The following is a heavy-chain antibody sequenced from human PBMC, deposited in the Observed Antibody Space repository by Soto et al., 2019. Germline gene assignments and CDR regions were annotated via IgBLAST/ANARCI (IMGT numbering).Heavy chain of an antibody. V-gene: IGHV3-NL1*01. CDR1: GFTFSSYG. D-gene: IGHD3-9*01. CDR2: IWGGGSST. CDR3: ARHRGPINLGYNWFDP. J-gene: IGHJ5*02. Sequence: GSLRLSCAASGFTFSSYGMHWVRQAPGKGLEWVSAIWGGGSSTYYADSVKGRFTISRDNSKNTLYLQMNSLRAEDTAVYYCARHRGPINLGYNWFDPWGQGTLVTVSS.